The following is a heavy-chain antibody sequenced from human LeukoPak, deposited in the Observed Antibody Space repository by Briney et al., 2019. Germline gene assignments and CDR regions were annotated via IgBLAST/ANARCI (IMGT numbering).Heavy chain of an antibody. Sequence: SQTLSLTCTVSGGSISSGSYYWSWTRQPAGKGLEWIGRIYTSGSTNYNPSLKSRVTISVDTSKNQFSLKLSSVTAADTAVYYCARGGRWLQSPVFDCWGQGTLVTVSS. CDR3: ARGGRWLQSPVFDC. V-gene: IGHV4-61*02. D-gene: IGHD5-24*01. CDR2: IYTSGST. CDR1: GGSISSGSYY. J-gene: IGHJ4*02.